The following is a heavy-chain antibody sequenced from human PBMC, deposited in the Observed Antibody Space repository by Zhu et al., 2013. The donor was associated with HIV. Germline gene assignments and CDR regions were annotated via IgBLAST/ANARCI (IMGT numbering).Heavy chain of an antibody. D-gene: IGHD3-16*02. CDR1: GALFSGPY. CDR2: IYYSGST. V-gene: IGHV4-34*02. CDR3: IRGKITFGGVIKPTDY. J-gene: IGHJ4*02. Sequence: QVQLQQWGAGLLKPSETLSLSCAVSGALFSGPYWGWIRQPPGKGLEWIGSIYYSGSTYYNPSLKSRVTISVDTSKNQFSLKLSSVTAADTAVYYCIRGKITFGGVIKPTDYWGQGTLVTVSS.